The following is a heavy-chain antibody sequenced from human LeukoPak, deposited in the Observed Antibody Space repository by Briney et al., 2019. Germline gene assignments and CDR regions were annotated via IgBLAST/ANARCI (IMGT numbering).Heavy chain of an antibody. Sequence: SETLSLTCAVYGGSFSGYYWSWIRQPPGKGLEWIGEINHSGSTNYNPSLKSRVTISVDTSKNQFSLKLSSVTAADTAVYYCARRGGSGWFYYWGQGTLVTVSS. V-gene: IGHV4-34*01. CDR3: ARRGGSGWFYY. J-gene: IGHJ4*02. D-gene: IGHD6-19*01. CDR2: INHSGST. CDR1: GGSFSGYY.